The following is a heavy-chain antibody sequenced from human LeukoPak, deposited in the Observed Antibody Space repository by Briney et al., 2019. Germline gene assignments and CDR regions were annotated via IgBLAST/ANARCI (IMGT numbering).Heavy chain of an antibody. D-gene: IGHD2-8*02. Sequence: GGSLRLSCVASGFTFSGYGMHWVRQAPGKGLEWVAFIPIDGSNKYYADSVKGRFTISRDNARNTLYLQMNSLRAEDTAAYYCARGLLGIDFWGQGTLVTVSS. V-gene: IGHV3-30*02. J-gene: IGHJ4*02. CDR1: GFTFSGYG. CDR3: ARGLLGIDF. CDR2: IPIDGSNK.